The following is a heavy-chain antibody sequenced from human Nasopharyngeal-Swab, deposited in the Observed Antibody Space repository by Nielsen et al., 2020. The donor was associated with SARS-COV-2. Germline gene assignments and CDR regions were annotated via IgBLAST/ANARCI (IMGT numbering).Heavy chain of an antibody. D-gene: IGHD3-3*01. CDR2: IYYSGST. V-gene: IGHV4-59*08. J-gene: IGHJ3*02. CDR3: ARLPYDFWSGSRGAFDI. CDR1: GGSIRSYY. Sequence: GSLRLSCTVSGGSIRSYYWSWIRQPPGKGLEWIGYIYYSGSTNYNPSLKSRVTISVDTSKNQFSLKLSSVTAADTAVYYCARLPYDFWSGSRGAFDIWGQGTMVTVSS.